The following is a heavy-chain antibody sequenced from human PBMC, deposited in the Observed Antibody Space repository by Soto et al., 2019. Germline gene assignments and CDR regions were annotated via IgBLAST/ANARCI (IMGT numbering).Heavy chain of an antibody. Sequence: QVQLVQSGAEVKKPGASVKVSCKASGYTFTNYDINWVRQATGQGLEWMGWMNPKSGNTGYAQQXXXXXXXXXXXXXXXXXXXXXXXXXXXXXXXXXXXXXXEIDYWGQGTLVTVSS. V-gene: IGHV1-8*01. CDR2: MNPKSGNT. CDR3: XXXXXEIDY. J-gene: IGHJ4*02. CDR1: GYTFTNYD.